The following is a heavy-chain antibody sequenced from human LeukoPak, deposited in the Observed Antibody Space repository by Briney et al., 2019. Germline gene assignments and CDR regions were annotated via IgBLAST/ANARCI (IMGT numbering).Heavy chain of an antibody. CDR3: ARARRGGYYYYGMDV. CDR1: GGSLSGYY. D-gene: IGHD2-15*01. CDR2: INHSGST. Sequence: SETLSLTCAVYGGSLSGYYWSWIRQPPGKGLEWIGEINHSGSTNYNPSLKSRVTISVDTSKNQFSLKLSSVTAADTAVYYCARARRGGYYYYGMDVWGQGTTVTVSS. J-gene: IGHJ6*02. V-gene: IGHV4-34*01.